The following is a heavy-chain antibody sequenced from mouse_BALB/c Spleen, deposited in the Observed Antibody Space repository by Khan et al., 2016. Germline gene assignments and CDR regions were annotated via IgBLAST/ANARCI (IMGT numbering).Heavy chain of an antibody. Sequence: QVQLQQSGAELMKPGASVKISCKATGYTFSSYWIEWVKQRPGHGLEWIGEILPGSGSNNYNEKFKGKATFTADTSSNTAYMQLSSLTSEDSAVYYCARENSSAWFAYWGQGTLVTVSA. D-gene: IGHD2-10*02. V-gene: IGHV1-9*01. CDR3: ARENSSAWFAY. J-gene: IGHJ3*01. CDR1: GYTFSSYW. CDR2: ILPGSGSN.